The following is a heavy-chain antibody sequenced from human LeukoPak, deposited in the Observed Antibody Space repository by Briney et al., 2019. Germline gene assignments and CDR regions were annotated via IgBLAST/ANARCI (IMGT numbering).Heavy chain of an antibody. CDR1: GGTFSSYA. CDR3: ARPGYYDSSGYNYFDY. J-gene: IGHJ4*02. D-gene: IGHD3-22*01. CDR2: IIPILGIA. Sequence: ASVKVPCKASGGTFSSYAISWVRQAPGQGLEWMGRIIPILGIANYAQKFQGRVTITADKSTSTAYMELSSLRSEDTAVYYCARPGYYDSSGYNYFDYWGQGTLVTVSS. V-gene: IGHV1-69*04.